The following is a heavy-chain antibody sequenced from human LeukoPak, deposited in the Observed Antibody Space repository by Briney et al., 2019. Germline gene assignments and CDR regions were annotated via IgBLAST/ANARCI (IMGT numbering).Heavy chain of an antibody. CDR1: GFTFDDYA. V-gene: IGHV3-9*03. D-gene: IGHD3-22*01. Sequence: PGGSLRLSCAASGFTFDDYAMHWVRQAPGKGLEWVSGISWNSGSIGYADSVKGRFTISRDNAKNSLYLQMNSLRAEDMALYYCAKSGTSGYAFDYWGQGTLVTVSS. CDR3: AKSGTSGYAFDY. J-gene: IGHJ4*02. CDR2: ISWNSGSI.